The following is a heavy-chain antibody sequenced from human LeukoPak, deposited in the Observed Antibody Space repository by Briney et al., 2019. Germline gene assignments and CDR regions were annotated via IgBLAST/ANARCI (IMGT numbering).Heavy chain of an antibody. J-gene: IGHJ6*03. Sequence: GGSLRLSCAASGFTFSSYWMSWVRQAPGKGLEWVANIKQDGSEKYYVDSVKGRFAISRGNAKNSLYLQMNSLRAEDTAVYYCARDFVANYYMDVWGKGTTVTVSS. D-gene: IGHD2-21*01. CDR3: ARDFVANYYMDV. CDR1: GFTFSSYW. V-gene: IGHV3-7*01. CDR2: IKQDGSEK.